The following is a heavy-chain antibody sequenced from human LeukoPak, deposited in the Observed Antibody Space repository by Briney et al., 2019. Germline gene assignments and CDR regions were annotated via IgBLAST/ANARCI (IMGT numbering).Heavy chain of an antibody. Sequence: ASVKVSCKVSGYTLTELSMHWVRQAPGKGLEWMGGFDPEDGETIYAQKFQGRVTMTEDTSTDTAYMELSSLRSEDTAVHYCATVSYGLDAFDIWGQGTMVTVSS. V-gene: IGHV1-24*01. D-gene: IGHD1-26*01. CDR3: ATVSYGLDAFDI. CDR1: GYTLTELS. CDR2: FDPEDGET. J-gene: IGHJ3*02.